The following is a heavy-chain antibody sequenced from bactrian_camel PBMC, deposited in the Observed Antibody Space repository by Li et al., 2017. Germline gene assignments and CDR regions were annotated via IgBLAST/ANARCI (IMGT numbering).Heavy chain of an antibody. J-gene: IGHJ4*01. D-gene: IGHD1*01. CDR3: ARAPPYTGAGIT. V-gene: IGHV3S59*01. Sequence: VESGGASVQAGGSLRLSCVGSGFPDNRDSMAWFRQAPGKGREALGGLYTTSGRTYWDGSVKGRFTISRDNAKKTLYLQMNNLKPEDTAMYYCARAPPYTGAGITGARGPRSPSP. CDR1: GFPDNRDS. CDR2: LYTTSGRT.